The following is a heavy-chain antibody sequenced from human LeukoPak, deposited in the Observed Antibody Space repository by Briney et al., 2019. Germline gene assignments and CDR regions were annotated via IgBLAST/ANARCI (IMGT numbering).Heavy chain of an antibody. J-gene: IGHJ6*02. CDR2: IYTSGST. Sequence: SETLSLTCTVSGGSISSYYWSWIRQPAGKGLEWIGRIYTSGSTNYNPSLKSRVTMSVGTSKNQFSLKLSSVTAADTAVYYCARGEPYYYGSGSLYGMDVWGQGTTVTVSS. CDR3: ARGEPYYYGSGSLYGMDV. V-gene: IGHV4-4*07. CDR1: GGSISSYY. D-gene: IGHD3-10*01.